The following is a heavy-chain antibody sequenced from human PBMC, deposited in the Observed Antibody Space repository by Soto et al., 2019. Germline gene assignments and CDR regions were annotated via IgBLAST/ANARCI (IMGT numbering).Heavy chain of an antibody. CDR1: GYTFTGYY. J-gene: IGHJ4*02. D-gene: IGHD5-12*01. V-gene: IGHV1-69*06. Sequence: SVKVSCKASGYTFTGYYMHWVRQAPGQGLEWMGGIIPIFGTANYAQKFQGRVTITADKSTSTAYMELSSLRSEDTAVYYCARYSGYEASLDYWGQGTLVTVSS. CDR2: IIPIFGTA. CDR3: ARYSGYEASLDY.